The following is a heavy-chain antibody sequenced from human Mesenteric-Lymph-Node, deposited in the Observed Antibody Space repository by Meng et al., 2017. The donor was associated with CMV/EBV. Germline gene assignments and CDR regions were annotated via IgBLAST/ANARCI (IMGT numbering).Heavy chain of an antibody. CDR1: GYSISSGYS. CDR2: IYHSGST. V-gene: IGHV4-38-2*02. Sequence: GSLRLSCTVFGYSISSGYSWGCIRQPPGKGLQWIGSIYHSGSTYYNPSLKSRVTISVDTSKNQFSLKLSSVTAADTAVYYCARMGDIVVVPAATHYFDYWGQGTLVTVSS. D-gene: IGHD2-2*01. J-gene: IGHJ4*02. CDR3: ARMGDIVVVPAATHYFDY.